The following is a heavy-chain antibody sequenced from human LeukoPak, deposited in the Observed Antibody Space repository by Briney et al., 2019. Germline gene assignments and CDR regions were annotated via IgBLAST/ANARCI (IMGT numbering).Heavy chain of an antibody. Sequence: SETLSLTCAVYGGSFSGYYWSWIRQPAGKGLEWIGRIYTSGSTNYNPSLKSRVTISVDTSKNQFSLKLSSVTAADTAVYFCARGKGASDYWGQGTLVTVSS. CDR2: IYTSGST. CDR1: GGSFSGYY. J-gene: IGHJ4*02. D-gene: IGHD1-26*01. V-gene: IGHV4-59*10. CDR3: ARGKGASDY.